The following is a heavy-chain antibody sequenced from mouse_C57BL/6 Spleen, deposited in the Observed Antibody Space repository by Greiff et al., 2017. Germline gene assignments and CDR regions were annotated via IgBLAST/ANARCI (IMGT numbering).Heavy chain of an antibody. D-gene: IGHD2-4*01. CDR1: GYAFSSSW. CDR2: IYPGDGDT. V-gene: IGHV1-82*01. CDR3: ARSWYDYDLD. J-gene: IGHJ2*01. Sequence: VQVVESGPELVKPGASVKISCKASGYAFSSSWMNWVKQRPGKGLEWIGRIYPGDGDTNYNGKFKGKATLTADNTTSTAYMQLSSLTSEDSAVYFCARSWYDYDLDWGQGTTLTVSS.